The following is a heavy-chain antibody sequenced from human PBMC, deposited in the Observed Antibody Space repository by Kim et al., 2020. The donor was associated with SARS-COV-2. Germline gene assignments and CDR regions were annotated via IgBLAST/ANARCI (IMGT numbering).Heavy chain of an antibody. CDR1: GYTFTSYG. J-gene: IGHJ4*02. CDR2: ISAYNGNT. D-gene: IGHD3-22*01. V-gene: IGHV1-18*01. CDR3: ARSPIDSSGYYYFDY. Sequence: ASVKVSCKASGYTFTSYGISWVRQAPGQGLEWMGWISAYNGNTNYAQKLQGRVTMTTDTSTSTAYMELRSLRSDDTAVYYCARSPIDSSGYYYFDYWGQGTLVTVSS.